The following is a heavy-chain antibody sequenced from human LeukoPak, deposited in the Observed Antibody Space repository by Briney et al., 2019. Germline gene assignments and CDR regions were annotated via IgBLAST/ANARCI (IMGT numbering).Heavy chain of an antibody. Sequence: GGSLRLSCAASGFTFSSYEMNWVRQAPGKGLEWVSGISGSGTSTYYAESVKGRFTISRDNSKNTLYLQMNSLRAEDTAVYYCAKPAGWYYDSSAYFNYWGQGILVTVSS. CDR2: ISGSGTST. D-gene: IGHD3-22*01. CDR3: AKPAGWYYDSSAYFNY. V-gene: IGHV3-23*01. CDR1: GFTFSSYE. J-gene: IGHJ4*02.